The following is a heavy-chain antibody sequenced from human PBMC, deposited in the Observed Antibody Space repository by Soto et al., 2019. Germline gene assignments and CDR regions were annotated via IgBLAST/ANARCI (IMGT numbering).Heavy chain of an antibody. CDR3: ARDRAGYGRFEY. Sequence: SETLSLTCTVSGGSISSGDYYWSWIRQPPGKGLEWIAYIYYSGSTYYNPSLKRRVTISVDTSKNQFSLKLSSVTAADTAVYYCARDRAGYGRFEYWGQGTLVTVSS. CDR1: GGSISSGDYY. CDR2: IYYSGST. D-gene: IGHD5-18*01. J-gene: IGHJ4*02. V-gene: IGHV4-30-4*01.